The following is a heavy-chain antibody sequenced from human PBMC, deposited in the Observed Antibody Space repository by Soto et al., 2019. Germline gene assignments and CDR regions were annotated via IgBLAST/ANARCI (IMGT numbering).Heavy chain of an antibody. CDR3: ARGAEYGSSPKPYFFDY. V-gene: IGHV4-61*05. J-gene: IGHJ4*02. D-gene: IGHD6-6*01. CDR1: GGSISSTSYY. CDR2: IYYTGST. Sequence: SETLSLTCTVSGGSISSTSYYWGWIRQPPGKGLEWIGYIYYTGSTNYTPSLKTRVIMSVDTSKNQVSLKLSSVTAADTAVYYCARGAEYGSSPKPYFFDYWGQGTQVTVSS.